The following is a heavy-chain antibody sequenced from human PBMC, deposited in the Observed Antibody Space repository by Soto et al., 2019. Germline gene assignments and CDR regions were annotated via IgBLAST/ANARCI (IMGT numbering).Heavy chain of an antibody. D-gene: IGHD3-3*01. V-gene: IGHV1-18*01. CDR2: SSTYNGIT. CDR3: ARDARNYDFWSGPTKGDAFDI. CDR1: GYIFTSYG. Sequence: ASVKVSCKASGYIFTSYGISWVRQAPGQGLEWMGWSSTYNGITSYAQKLQGRVTMTTDTSTSTAYMELTSLRYDDTAVYYCARDARNYDFWSGPTKGDAFDIWGQGTMVTVSS. J-gene: IGHJ3*02.